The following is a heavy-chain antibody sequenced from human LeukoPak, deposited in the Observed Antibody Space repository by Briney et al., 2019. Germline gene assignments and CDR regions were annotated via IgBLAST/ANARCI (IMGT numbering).Heavy chain of an antibody. CDR3: ARDYDYIWGSYFGY. CDR2: IYSGGST. V-gene: IGHV3-53*01. J-gene: IGHJ4*02. CDR1: GFTVRNNY. D-gene: IGHD3-16*01. Sequence: GGSLRLSCTASGFTVRNNYVSWVRQAPGKGVEWVSFIYSGGSTHYAGSVKGRFTISRDNSKNTVYLQMNSLRAEDTAVNYCARDYDYIWGSYFGYWGQGTLVTVSS.